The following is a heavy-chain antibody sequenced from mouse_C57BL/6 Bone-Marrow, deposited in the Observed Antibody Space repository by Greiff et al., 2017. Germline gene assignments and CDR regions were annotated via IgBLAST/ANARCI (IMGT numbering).Heavy chain of an antibody. CDR2: IDPSDSYT. D-gene: IGHD2-5*01. J-gene: IGHJ4*01. CDR3: ARPAYYSNFYAMDY. Sequence: VKLQQPGAELVMPGASVKLSCKASGYTFTSYWMHWVKQRPGQGLEWIGEIDPSDSYTNYNQKFKGKSTLTVDKSSSTAYMQLSSLTSEDSAVYYCARPAYYSNFYAMDYGGQGTSVTVSA. V-gene: IGHV1-69*01. CDR1: GYTFTSYW.